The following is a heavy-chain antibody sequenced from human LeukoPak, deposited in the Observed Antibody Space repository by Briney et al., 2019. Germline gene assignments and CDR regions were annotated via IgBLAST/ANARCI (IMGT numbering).Heavy chain of an antibody. CDR1: GFTFSSYS. CDR3: AREVHRSKWFFDF. Sequence: PGGSLRLSCAASGFTFSSYSMNWVRQAPGKGLEWVSYISSSSSTIYYADSVKGRFTISRDNANNSLYLQMNSLRAEDTAVYYCAREVHRSKWFFDFWGQGTLVTVSS. D-gene: IGHD3-22*01. V-gene: IGHV3-48*04. J-gene: IGHJ4*02. CDR2: ISSSSSTI.